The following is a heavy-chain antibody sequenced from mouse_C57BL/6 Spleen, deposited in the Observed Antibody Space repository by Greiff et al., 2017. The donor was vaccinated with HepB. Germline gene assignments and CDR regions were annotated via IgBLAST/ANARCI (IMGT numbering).Heavy chain of an antibody. J-gene: IGHJ4*01. Sequence: EVQLVESGPGLVKPSQSLSLTCSVTGYSITSGYYWNWIRQFPGNKLEWMGYISYDGSNNYNPSLKNRISITRDTSKNQFFLKLNSVTTEDTATYYCARGGYGSSDAMDYWGQGTSVTVSS. CDR3: ARGGYGSSDAMDY. V-gene: IGHV3-6*01. CDR1: GYSITSGYY. D-gene: IGHD1-1*01. CDR2: ISYDGSN.